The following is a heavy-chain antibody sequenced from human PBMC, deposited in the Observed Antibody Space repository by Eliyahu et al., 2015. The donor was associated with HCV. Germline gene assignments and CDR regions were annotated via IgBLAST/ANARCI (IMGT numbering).Heavy chain of an antibody. CDR2: IXYSGGT. CDR3: ASGGGGIAVAGTGGWFDP. Sequence: QVQLQESGPGLVKPSETLSLTCTVXGGSISXYXXXWIRQPPGKGLEWIAYIXYSGGTNYNPSLKSRXTISLDTPKNQFSLKLSSVTAADTAIYYCASGGGGIAVAGTGGWFDPWGQGTLVTVSS. CDR1: GGSISXYX. V-gene: IGHV4-59*01. D-gene: IGHD6-19*01. J-gene: IGHJ5*02.